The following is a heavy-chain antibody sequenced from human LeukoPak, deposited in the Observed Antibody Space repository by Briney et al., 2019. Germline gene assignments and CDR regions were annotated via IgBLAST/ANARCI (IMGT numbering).Heavy chain of an antibody. Sequence: SETLSLTCTVSGGSISSYYWSWIQQPPGKGLEWIGYIYYSGSTNYNPSLKSRVTISVDTSKNQFSLKPSSVTAADTAVYYCARVMHLGYCSSTSCHTANYYFDYWGQGTLVTVSS. V-gene: IGHV4-59*08. D-gene: IGHD2-2*01. J-gene: IGHJ4*02. CDR2: IYYSGST. CDR3: ARVMHLGYCSSTSCHTANYYFDY. CDR1: GGSISSYY.